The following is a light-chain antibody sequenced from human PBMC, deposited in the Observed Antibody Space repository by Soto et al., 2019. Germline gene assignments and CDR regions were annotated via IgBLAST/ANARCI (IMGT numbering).Light chain of an antibody. V-gene: IGKV3-11*01. J-gene: IGKJ2*01. CDR1: QSVSSY. Sequence: EIVLTQSPATLSLSPGERATLSCRASQSVSSYLAWYQQKPGQPPRLLIYDSSNRATGIPARFSGSGSGTDFTLTISSLEPEDFAVYYCHQRSNWPPGYTFGQGTKLEIK. CDR3: HQRSNWPPGYT. CDR2: DSS.